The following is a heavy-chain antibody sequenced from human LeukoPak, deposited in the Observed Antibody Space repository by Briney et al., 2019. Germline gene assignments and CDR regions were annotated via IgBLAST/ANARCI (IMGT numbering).Heavy chain of an antibody. V-gene: IGHV3-30*02. CDR3: AKGRGYYYYYMDV. CDR2: IRYDGSNK. J-gene: IGHJ6*03. Sequence: PGGSLRLSCAASGFTFSSYGMHWVRQAPGKGLEWVAFIRYDGSNKYYADSVKGRFTISRDNSKNTLYLQMNSLGAEDTAVYYCAKGRGYYYYYMDVWGKGTTVTVSS. CDR1: GFTFSSYG.